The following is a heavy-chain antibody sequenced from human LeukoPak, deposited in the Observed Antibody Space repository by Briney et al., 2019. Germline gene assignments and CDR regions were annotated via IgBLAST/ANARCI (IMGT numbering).Heavy chain of an antibody. CDR3: TAGTGRSDFDY. CDR2: IKRKGDDGTI. Sequence: GGSLRLSCAASGSTFSNAWMSWVRQAPGKGLEWVGRIKRKGDDGTIDYAAPVKGRLTISRDDSKNTLYLQMNSLKSEDTAVYYCTAGTGRSDFDYWGQGTLVTVSS. D-gene: IGHD3/OR15-3a*01. CDR1: GSTFSNAW. V-gene: IGHV3-15*01. J-gene: IGHJ4*02.